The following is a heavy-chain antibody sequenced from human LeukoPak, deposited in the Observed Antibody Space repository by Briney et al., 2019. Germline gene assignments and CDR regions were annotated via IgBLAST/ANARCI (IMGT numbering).Heavy chain of an antibody. CDR2: INPNSGGT. V-gene: IGHV1-2*02. J-gene: IGHJ4*02. CDR3: ARPQSYFGEASHYFDY. Sequence: ASVKVSCKASGYTFTGYYMHWVRQAPGQGLEWMGWINPNSGGTNYAQKFQGRVTMTRDTSISTAYIELSRLRSDDAAVYYCARPQSYFGEASHYFDYWGQGTLVTVSS. D-gene: IGHD3-10*01. CDR1: GYTFTGYY.